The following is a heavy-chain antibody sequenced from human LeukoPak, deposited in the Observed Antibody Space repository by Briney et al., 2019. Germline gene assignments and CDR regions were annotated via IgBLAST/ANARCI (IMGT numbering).Heavy chain of an antibody. Sequence: PSETLSLTCTVSGGFISTRSYYWGWIRQSPGKGLEWIGSIYYSGASNYNPSLKSRVTILVDTSKEVFSLKLSSVTAADTAVYYCARQDEISGAFDIWGQGTMVTVSS. CDR2: IYYSGAS. D-gene: IGHD1-26*01. CDR1: GGFISTRSYY. J-gene: IGHJ3*02. CDR3: ARQDEISGAFDI. V-gene: IGHV4-39*01.